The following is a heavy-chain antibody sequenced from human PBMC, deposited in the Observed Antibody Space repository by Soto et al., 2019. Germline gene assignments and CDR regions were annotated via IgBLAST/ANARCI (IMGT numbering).Heavy chain of an antibody. J-gene: IGHJ6*02. D-gene: IGHD2-2*02. CDR2: ISSRSDI. CDR1: GFTFSTYS. CDR3: AREYTAWPLAYGLDV. Sequence: LRLSSVGSGFTFSTYSINWVRQAPGKGLEWVSSISSRSDIYYADSVKGRFTISRDNAKNSVSLQMNSLRAEDTAVYYCAREYTAWPLAYGLDVWGQGTTVTGS. V-gene: IGHV3-21*01.